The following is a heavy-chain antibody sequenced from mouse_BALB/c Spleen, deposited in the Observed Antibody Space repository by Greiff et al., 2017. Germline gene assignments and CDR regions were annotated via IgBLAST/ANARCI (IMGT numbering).Heavy chain of an antibody. J-gene: IGHJ4*01. V-gene: IGHV3-2*02. Sequence: EVQLQQSGPGLVKPSQSLSLTCTATGYSITSDYAWNWIRQFPGNKLEWMGYISYSGSTSYNPSLKSRTSITRDTSTNQFYLQLNSVTTEDTATYYCARRCRWLGAMDYWGQGTSVTVSS. CDR3: ARRCRWLGAMDY. CDR1: GYSITSDYA. D-gene: IGHD2-3*01. CDR2: ISYSGST.